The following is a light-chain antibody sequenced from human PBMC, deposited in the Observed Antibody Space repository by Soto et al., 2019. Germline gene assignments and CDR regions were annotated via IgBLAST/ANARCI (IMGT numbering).Light chain of an antibody. CDR3: LLYYGGQLGV. Sequence: QAVVTQEPSLTASPGGTVTLTCASSTGAVTSGYYPNWFQQKPGQAPRALIYSTSNKYSWTPARFSGSLLGGKAALTLSGVQPEDEAEYYCLLYYGGQLGVFGGGTKLTVL. J-gene: IGLJ2*01. CDR1: TGAVTSGYY. V-gene: IGLV7-43*01. CDR2: STS.